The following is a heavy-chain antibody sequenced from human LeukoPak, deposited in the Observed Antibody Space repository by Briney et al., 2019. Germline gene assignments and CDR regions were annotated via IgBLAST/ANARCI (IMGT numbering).Heavy chain of an antibody. J-gene: IGHJ4*02. D-gene: IGHD1-1*01. CDR1: GGSISSSSYY. CDR2: IYYSGRT. V-gene: IGHV4-39*07. CDR3: ARASNWNGVIFDY. Sequence: SETLSLTCTVSGGSISSSSYYWGWIRQPPGKGLEWIGSIYYSGRTYYNPSLKSRVTISVDTSKNQFSLKLSSVTAADTAVYYCARASNWNGVIFDYWGQGTLVTVSS.